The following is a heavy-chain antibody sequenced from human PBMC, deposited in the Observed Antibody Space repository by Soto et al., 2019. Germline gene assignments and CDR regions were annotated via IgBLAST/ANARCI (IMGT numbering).Heavy chain of an antibody. CDR1: GFTFSSYS. V-gene: IGHV3-21*01. CDR2: ISSSSSYI. Sequence: GGSLRLSCAASGFTFSSYSMNWVRQAPGKGLEWVSSISSSSSYIYYADSVKGRFTISRDNAKNSLYLQMNSPRAEDTAVYYCARDSSSGWYDAFDIWGQGTMVTVSS. D-gene: IGHD6-19*01. J-gene: IGHJ3*02. CDR3: ARDSSSGWYDAFDI.